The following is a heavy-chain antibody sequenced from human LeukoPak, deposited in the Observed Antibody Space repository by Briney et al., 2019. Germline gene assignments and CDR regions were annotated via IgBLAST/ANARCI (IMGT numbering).Heavy chain of an antibody. CDR2: ISAYNGNT. J-gene: IGHJ5*02. D-gene: IGHD3-3*01. CDR1: GYTFTSYG. Sequence: ASVKVSCKASGYTFTSYGISWVRQAPGQGLEWMGWISAYNGNTNYAQKLQGRVTMTTDTSTSTPYMELRSLRSDDTAVYYCARVSGYRPNWFDPWGQGTLVTVSS. CDR3: ARVSGYRPNWFDP. V-gene: IGHV1-18*01.